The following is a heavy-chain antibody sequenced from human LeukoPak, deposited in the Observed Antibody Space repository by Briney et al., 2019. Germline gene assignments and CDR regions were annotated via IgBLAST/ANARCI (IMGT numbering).Heavy chain of an antibody. V-gene: IGHV4-30-4*08. D-gene: IGHD2-21*01. Sequence: ALSLTCTVSSGSISSGDYYWSWIRQPPGKGLEWIGYIYYSGGTYYNPSLKSRVTISVDTSKNQFSLNLRSVTAADTAVYYCARVGKYCGGDCYSVKYWGQGTLVTVSS. CDR3: ARVGKYCGGDCYSVKY. J-gene: IGHJ4*02. CDR2: IYYSGGT. CDR1: SGSISSGDYY.